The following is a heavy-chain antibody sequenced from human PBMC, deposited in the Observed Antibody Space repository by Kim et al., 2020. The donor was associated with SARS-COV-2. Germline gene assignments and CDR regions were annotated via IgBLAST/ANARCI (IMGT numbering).Heavy chain of an antibody. D-gene: IGHD4-17*01. Sequence: GGSLRLSCAASGFTFSSSGIHWVRQAPGKGLEWVGLIRREAISSATAYAASVTCTFTTSRADKPPSAYLQTYSPKTAARAIYHWTRTTATSPWASGIW. J-gene: IGHJ3*02. CDR3: TRTTATSPWASGI. CDR2: IRREAISSAT. V-gene: IGHV3-73*01. CDR1: GFTFSSSG.